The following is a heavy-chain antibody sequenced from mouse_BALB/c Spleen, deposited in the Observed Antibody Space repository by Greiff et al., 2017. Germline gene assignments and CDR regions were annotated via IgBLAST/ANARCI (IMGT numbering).Heavy chain of an antibody. D-gene: IGHD2-1*01. J-gene: IGHJ2*01. CDR3: ARSAYGNPLDD. Sequence: QVQLQQSGAELAKPGASVKMSCKASGYTFTSYWMHWVKQRPGQGLEWIGYINPSTGYTEYNQKFKDKATLTADKSSSTAYMQLSSLTSEDSAVYYCARSAYGNPLDDWGQGTTLTVSS. V-gene: IGHV1-7*01. CDR1: GYTFTSYW. CDR2: INPSTGYT.